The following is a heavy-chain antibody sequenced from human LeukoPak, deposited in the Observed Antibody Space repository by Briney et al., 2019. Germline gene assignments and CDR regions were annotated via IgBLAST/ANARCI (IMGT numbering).Heavy chain of an antibody. CDR1: GFTVSSNY. Sequence: GGSLRLSCAASGFTVSSNYMSWVRQAPGKGLEWVSVIYSGGSTYYADSVKGRFTISRDNSKNTLYLQMNSLRAEDTAVYYCARESGYDSYFDYWSQGTLVTVSS. J-gene: IGHJ4*02. D-gene: IGHD5-12*01. CDR3: ARESGYDSYFDY. CDR2: IYSGGST. V-gene: IGHV3-53*01.